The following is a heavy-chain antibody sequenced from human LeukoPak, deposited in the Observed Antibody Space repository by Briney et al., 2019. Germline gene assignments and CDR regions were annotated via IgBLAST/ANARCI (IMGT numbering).Heavy chain of an antibody. CDR2: IRYDGSNK. D-gene: IGHD6-19*01. CDR3: AKGIAVAGVLFDY. CDR1: GFTFSSFW. Sequence: PGGSLRLSCATSGFTFSSFWMNWVRQAPGKGLEWVTFIRYDGSNKYYADSVKGRFTISRDNSKNTLYLQMNSLRAEDTAVYYCAKGIAVAGVLFDYWGQGTLVTVSS. J-gene: IGHJ4*02. V-gene: IGHV3-30*02.